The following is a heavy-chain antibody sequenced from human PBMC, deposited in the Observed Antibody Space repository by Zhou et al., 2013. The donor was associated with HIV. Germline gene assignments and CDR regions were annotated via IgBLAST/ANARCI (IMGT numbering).Heavy chain of an antibody. CDR3: ARGVNSGTYYRKYPYYFDY. CDR2: MYPGDSDT. D-gene: IGHD1-26*01. CDR1: GYSFTNSW. Sequence: EVQLVQSGAEVKKPGESLKISCKGSGYSFTNSWIGWVRQMPGKGLEWMGIMYPGDSDTKYSPSFQGQVTISADKSISTAYLQWSSLKASDTAMYYCARGVNSGTYYRKYPYYFDYWGQGTLVTVSS. V-gene: IGHV5-51*01. J-gene: IGHJ4*02.